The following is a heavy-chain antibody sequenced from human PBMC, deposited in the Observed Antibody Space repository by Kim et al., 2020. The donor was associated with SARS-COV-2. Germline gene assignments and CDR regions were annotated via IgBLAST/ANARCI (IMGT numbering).Heavy chain of an antibody. CDR3: AREAGNSRRFDS. D-gene: IGHD1-1*01. CDR2: IYHHSGDP. J-gene: IGHJ4*02. Sequence: SETLSLTCAVSDITSSNWWGWVRQPPGKGLEWIGEIYHHSGDPNYNPSLKSRVTISIDKSKNQLSLDLRSVTAADTAVYYCAREAGNSRRFDSWGQGTLVTVSS. CDR1: DITSSNW. V-gene: IGHV4-4*02.